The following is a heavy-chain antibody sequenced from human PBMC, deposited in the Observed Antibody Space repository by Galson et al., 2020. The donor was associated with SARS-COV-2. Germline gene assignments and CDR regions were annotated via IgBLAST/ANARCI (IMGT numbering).Heavy chain of an antibody. V-gene: IGHV1-46*01. CDR3: ASTGYCSGGKCYYFDY. CDR2: INPSGGST. Sequence: ASVKVSCKASGYTFTSYYMHWVRQAPGQGLEWMGIINPSGGSTSYAQKFQGRVTMTRDTSTSTVYMELSSLRSEDTAVYYCASTGYCSGGKCYYFDYWGQGTLVTVSS. J-gene: IGHJ4*02. CDR1: GYTFTSYY. D-gene: IGHD2-15*01.